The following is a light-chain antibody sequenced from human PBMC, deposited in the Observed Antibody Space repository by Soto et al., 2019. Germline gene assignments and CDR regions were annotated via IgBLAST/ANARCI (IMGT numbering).Light chain of an antibody. CDR3: QQSYSTPPLT. CDR2: DAS. Sequence: IQMTQSPSTLSASVGDRVTITCRASQVVSSWLAWYQQKPGRAPKLLIYDASDLENGVPSRFSGSGSGTEFTLTISSLQPDDFATYYCQQSYSTPPLTFGGGTKVDIK. CDR1: QVVSSW. V-gene: IGKV1-5*01. J-gene: IGKJ4*01.